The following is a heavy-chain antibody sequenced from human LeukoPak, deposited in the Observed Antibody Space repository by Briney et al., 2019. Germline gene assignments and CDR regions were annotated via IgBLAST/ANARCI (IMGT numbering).Heavy chain of an antibody. V-gene: IGHV5-51*01. CDR3: ARGGGGYCSGINCNAGEY. CDR1: GYSFTSYW. Sequence: GESLKVSCKGSGYSFTSYWIGWVRQMPGKGLEWMGIIYPGDSDTRYSPSFQGQVTISADKSISTAYLQWSSLKASDTATYYCARGGGGYCSGINCNAGEYWGQGTLVTVSS. CDR2: IYPGDSDT. D-gene: IGHD2-15*01. J-gene: IGHJ4*02.